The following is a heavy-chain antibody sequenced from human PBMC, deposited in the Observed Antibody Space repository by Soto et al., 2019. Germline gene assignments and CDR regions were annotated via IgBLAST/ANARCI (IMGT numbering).Heavy chain of an antibody. V-gene: IGHV3-9*01. D-gene: IGHD3-22*01. J-gene: IGHJ4*02. CDR2: ISWNSGSI. CDR3: AKDISSAYDTPPVFDY. Sequence: PGGSLRLSCAASGFTFDDYAMHWVRQAPGKGLEWVSGISWNSGSIGYADSVKGRFTISRDNAKNSLYLQMNSLRAEDTALYYCAKDISSAYDTPPVFDYWGQGTLVTVSS. CDR1: GFTFDDYA.